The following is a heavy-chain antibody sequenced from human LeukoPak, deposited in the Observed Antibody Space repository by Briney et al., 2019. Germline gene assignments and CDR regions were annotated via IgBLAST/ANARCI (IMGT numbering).Heavy chain of an antibody. D-gene: IGHD5-12*01. CDR3: AKRRYSGYAIDY. CDR1: GFTFSSYA. J-gene: IGHJ4*02. Sequence: GGSLRLSCAASGFTFSSYAMSWVRQAPGKGLEWVSAISGSGGSTYYADSVKGRFTISRDNPKNTLYLQMNSLRAEDTAVYYCAKRRYSGYAIDYWGQGTLVTVSS. V-gene: IGHV3-23*01. CDR2: ISGSGGST.